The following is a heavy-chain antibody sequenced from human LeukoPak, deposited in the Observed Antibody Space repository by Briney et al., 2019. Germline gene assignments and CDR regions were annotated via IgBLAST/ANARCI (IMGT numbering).Heavy chain of an antibody. CDR2: VYTSGST. CDR1: GGSISSYY. D-gene: IGHD1-26*01. CDR3: ARHNSGSFDY. Sequence: SETLSLTCTVSGGSISSYYWSWIRQPPGKGLEWIGYVYTSGSTNYNPSLKSRVTISVDTSKNQFSLKLSSVTAADTAVYYCARHNSGSFDYWGQGTLVTVSS. J-gene: IGHJ4*02. V-gene: IGHV4-4*09.